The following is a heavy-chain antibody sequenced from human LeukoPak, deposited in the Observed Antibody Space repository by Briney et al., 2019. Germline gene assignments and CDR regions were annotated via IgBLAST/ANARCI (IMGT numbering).Heavy chain of an antibody. CDR1: GGSISSYY. V-gene: IGHV4-59*08. CDR3: ARLSLHQSSGDPLFDY. J-gene: IGHJ4*02. D-gene: IGHD6-19*01. CDR2: IYYSGST. Sequence: PSETLSLTCTVSGGSISSYYWSWTRQPPGKGLEWIGYIYYSGSTNYNPSLKSRVTISVDTSKNQFSLKLSSVTAADTAVYYCARLSLHQSSGDPLFDYWGQGTLVTVSS.